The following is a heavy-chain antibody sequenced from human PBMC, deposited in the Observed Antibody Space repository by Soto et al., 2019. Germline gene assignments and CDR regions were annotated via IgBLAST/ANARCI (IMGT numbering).Heavy chain of an antibody. D-gene: IGHD2-2*01. CDR2: ISYPGSNK. CDR3: AKDNCISTSCYRLYNWFDP. V-gene: IGHV3-30*18. CDR1: GFTFTSYG. J-gene: IGHJ5*02. Sequence: QVHLVESGGGVVQPGRSLRLSCAASGFTFTSYGMHWVRQAPGKGLEWVAVISYPGSNKYYADSVKGRFTISRDNSKNTLYLQMNSLRSEDTAVYYCAKDNCISTSCYRLYNWFDPWCQGTLVTVSS.